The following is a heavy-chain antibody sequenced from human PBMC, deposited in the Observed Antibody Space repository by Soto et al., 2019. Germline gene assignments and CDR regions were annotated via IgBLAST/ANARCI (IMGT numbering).Heavy chain of an antibody. CDR3: AREVQVHTPAFVY. Sequence: QVQLVQSGAEMKKPGSSVKVSCQSSGGTFNTYAMNWVRQAPGQGPEWMGDISPMFGAANYAPKLQGRVTITADESTGTSYMQLGSLTSEDTPLYVYAREVQVHTPAFVYWGQGTLVTVSS. D-gene: IGHD3-10*01. V-gene: IGHV1-69*19. CDR2: ISPMFGAA. CDR1: GGTFNTYA. J-gene: IGHJ4*02.